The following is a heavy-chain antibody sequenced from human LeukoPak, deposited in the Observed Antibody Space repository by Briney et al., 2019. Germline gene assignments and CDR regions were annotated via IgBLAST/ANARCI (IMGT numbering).Heavy chain of an antibody. Sequence: GGSLRLSCAASGFTVSSNYMSWVRQAPGKGLEWVSVIYSGGSTYYADSVKGRFTISRDNSKNTLYLQMNSLRAEGTAVYYCARTRRGSYYQYFDYWGQGTLVTVSS. V-gene: IGHV3-53*01. CDR1: GFTVSSNY. J-gene: IGHJ4*02. D-gene: IGHD1-26*01. CDR2: IYSGGST. CDR3: ARTRRGSYYQYFDY.